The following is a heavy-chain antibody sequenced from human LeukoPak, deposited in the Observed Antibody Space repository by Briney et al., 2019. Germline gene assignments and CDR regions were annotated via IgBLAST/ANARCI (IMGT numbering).Heavy chain of an antibody. CDR1: GYTFTSYY. J-gene: IGHJ3*02. Sequence: ASVKVSCKASGYTFTSYYMHWVRQAPGQGLEWMGIINPSGGSTSYAQKFQGRVTMTRDMSTSTAYMELSSLRSEDTAVYYCARGMVRGNDAFDIWGQGTMVTVSS. CDR3: ARGMVRGNDAFDI. D-gene: IGHD3-10*01. V-gene: IGHV1-46*01. CDR2: INPSGGST.